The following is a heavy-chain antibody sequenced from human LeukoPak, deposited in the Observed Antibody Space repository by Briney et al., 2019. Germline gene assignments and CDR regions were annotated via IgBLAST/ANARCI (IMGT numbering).Heavy chain of an antibody. J-gene: IGHJ4*02. D-gene: IGHD5-24*01. CDR3: ARWLELMRNFDW. CDR2: IKQDGSEK. V-gene: IGHV3-7*01. CDR1: GFTFSDYW. Sequence: LPGGSLRLSCVGSGFTFSDYWMSWVRQAPGKGLEWVANIKQDGSEKDYVDALKGRFTISRDNAKNSLYLQMNSLRAEDTAVYYCARWLELMRNFDWRGQGTLVTVSS.